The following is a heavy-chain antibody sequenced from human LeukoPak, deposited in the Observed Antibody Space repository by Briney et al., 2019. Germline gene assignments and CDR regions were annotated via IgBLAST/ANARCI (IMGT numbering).Heavy chain of an antibody. CDR3: ANLNTDSGWYGYYYYYYMDV. Sequence: PSETLSLTCTVSGGSISSSSYYWGWIRQPPGKGLEWIGSIYYSGSTYYNPSLKSRVTISVDTSKNQFSLKLSSVTAADTAVYYCANLNTDSGWYGYYYYYYMDVWGKGTTVTVSS. D-gene: IGHD6-19*01. CDR1: GGSISSSSYY. J-gene: IGHJ6*03. CDR2: IYYSGST. V-gene: IGHV4-39*07.